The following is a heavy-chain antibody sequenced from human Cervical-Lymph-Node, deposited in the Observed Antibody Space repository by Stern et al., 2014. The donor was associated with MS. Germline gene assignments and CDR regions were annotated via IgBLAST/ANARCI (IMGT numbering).Heavy chain of an antibody. J-gene: IGHJ6*02. V-gene: IGHV3-9*01. CDR3: VKETSPSYYYGMDV. CDR2: ISWTSGNI. CDR1: GFTFDDYT. Sequence: KLVESGGGLVQPGRSLGLSCVGSGFTFDDYTMHWVRQAPGKGLEWVSGISWTSGNIAYADSVKGRFTISRDNAQKSLFLLMNNLRSEDTALYYCVKETSPSYYYGMDVWGQGTAVTVSS.